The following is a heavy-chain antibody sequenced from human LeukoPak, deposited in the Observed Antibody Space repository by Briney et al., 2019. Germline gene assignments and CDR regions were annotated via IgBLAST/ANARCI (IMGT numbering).Heavy chain of an antibody. CDR1: GYTFTDYY. V-gene: IGHV1-2*02. Sequence: ASVKVSCKAPGYTFTDYYMHWVRQAPGQGLEWMGWINPNSGGTKYAQKFQGRVTMTRDTSISTAYMELSRLTYDDTAVYYCAGLPRYNWNEPLDYWGQGTLVTVSS. J-gene: IGHJ4*02. CDR3: AGLPRYNWNEPLDY. CDR2: INPNSGGT. D-gene: IGHD1-20*01.